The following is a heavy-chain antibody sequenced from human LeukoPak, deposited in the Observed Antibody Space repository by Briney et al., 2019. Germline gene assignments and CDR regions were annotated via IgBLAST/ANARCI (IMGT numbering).Heavy chain of an antibody. D-gene: IGHD4-23*01. CDR1: GESFSGYY. J-gene: IGHJ4*02. V-gene: IGHV4-34*01. CDR2: INQSGTT. CDR3: ARGPSHGGKYRGFFDH. Sequence: PSETLSLTCAVYGESFSGYYWSWIRHPPGKGLEWIGEINQSGTTNYSPSLKSRVSISVDPSMNQFSLRLNSVNAADTAVYFCARGPSHGGKYRGFFDHWGQGTLVTVSS.